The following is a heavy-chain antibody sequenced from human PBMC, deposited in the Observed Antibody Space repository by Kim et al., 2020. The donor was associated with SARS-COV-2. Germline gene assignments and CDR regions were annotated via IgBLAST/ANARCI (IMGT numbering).Heavy chain of an antibody. CDR1: GYTFTSYG. CDR2: ISAYNGNT. CDR3: ALPMAFGEYGYFDY. Sequence: ASVKVSCKASGYTFTSYGISWVRQAPGQGLEWMGWISAYNGNTNYAQKLQGRVTMTTDTSTSTAYMELRSLRSDDTAVYYCALPMAFGEYGYFDYWGQGTLVTVSS. V-gene: IGHV1-18*01. D-gene: IGHD3-10*01. J-gene: IGHJ4*02.